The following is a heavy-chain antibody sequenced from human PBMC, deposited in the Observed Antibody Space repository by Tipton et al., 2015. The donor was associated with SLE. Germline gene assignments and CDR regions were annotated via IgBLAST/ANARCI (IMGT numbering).Heavy chain of an antibody. CDR1: GYSFTSYW. CDR3: ARPGIAAAGGAFDI. Sequence: VQLVQSGAEVKKPGESLKISCKGSGYSFTSYWIGWVRQMPGRGLEWMAVIYPDDSDTKYSPSFQGQVTISADKSISTAYLQWSGLKASDTAMYYCARPGIAAAGGAFDIWGQGAMVTVSS. V-gene: IGHV5-51*03. CDR2: IYPDDSDT. J-gene: IGHJ3*02. D-gene: IGHD6-13*01.